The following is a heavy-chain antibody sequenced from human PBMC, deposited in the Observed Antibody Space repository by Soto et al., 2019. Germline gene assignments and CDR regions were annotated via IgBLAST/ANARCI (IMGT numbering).Heavy chain of an antibody. CDR1: GGSFSGYY. CDR2: INHSGST. V-gene: IGHV4-34*01. Sequence: SETLSLTCAVYGGSFSGYYWSWIRQPPGKGLEWIGEINHSGSTNYNPSLKSRVTISVDTSKNQFSLQLNSVTPEDTAVYYCARALERITGVKYYGMDVWGQGTTVTVSS. J-gene: IGHJ6*02. CDR3: ARALERITGVKYYGMDV. D-gene: IGHD1-1*01.